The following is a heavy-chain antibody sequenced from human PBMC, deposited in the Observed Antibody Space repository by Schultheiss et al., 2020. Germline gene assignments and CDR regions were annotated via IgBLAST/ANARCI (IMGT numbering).Heavy chain of an antibody. J-gene: IGHJ5*02. CDR1: GYTFTSYG. CDR2: ISAYNGNT. V-gene: IGHV1-18*01. Sequence: ASVKVSCKASGYTFTSYGISWVRQAPGQGLEWMGWISAYNGNTNYAQKLQGRVTMTTDTSTSTAYMELRSLRSDDTAVYYCAREYPSATYGSWFDPWGQGTLVTVYS. D-gene: IGHD1-1*01. CDR3: AREYPSATYGSWFDP.